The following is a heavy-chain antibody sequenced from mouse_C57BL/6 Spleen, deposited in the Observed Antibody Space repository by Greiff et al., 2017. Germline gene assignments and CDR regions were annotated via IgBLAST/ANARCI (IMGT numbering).Heavy chain of an antibody. D-gene: IGHD1-1*01. J-gene: IGHJ1*03. CDR3: ARERYYGSSLYWYFDV. V-gene: IGHV1-4*01. CDR1: GYTFTSYT. CDR2: INPSSGYT. Sequence: VQLQQSGAELARPGASVKMSCKASGYTFTSYTMHWVKQRPGQGLEWIGYINPSSGYTKYNQKFKDKATLTADKSSSTAYMQLSSLTSEDSAVYYCARERYYGSSLYWYFDVWGTGTTVTVSS.